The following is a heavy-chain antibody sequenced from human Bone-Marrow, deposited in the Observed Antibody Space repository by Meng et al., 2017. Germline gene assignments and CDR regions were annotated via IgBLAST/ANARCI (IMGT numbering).Heavy chain of an antibody. V-gene: IGHV3-11*04. CDR2: ISSSGSTI. J-gene: IGHJ2*01. Sequence: GESLKISCAASGFTFSDYYMSWIRQAPGKGLEWVSYISSSGSTIYYADSVKGRFTISRDNAKNSLYLQMNSLRAEDTAVYYCARDPTGYYDIFSWYFDLWGRGTLVTVS. D-gene: IGHD3-22*01. CDR1: GFTFSDYY. CDR3: ARDPTGYYDIFSWYFDL.